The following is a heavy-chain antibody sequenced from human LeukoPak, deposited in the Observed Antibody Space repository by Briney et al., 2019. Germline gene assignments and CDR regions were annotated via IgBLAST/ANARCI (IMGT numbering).Heavy chain of an antibody. D-gene: IGHD2-2*01. CDR2: ISAYNGNT. Sequence: ASVKVSCEASGYTFTSYGISWVRQAPGQGLEWMGWISAYNGNTNYAQKLQGRVTMTTDTSTSTAYMELRSLRSDDTAVYYCARRYCSSTSCQLSNWGQGTLVTVSS. J-gene: IGHJ4*02. CDR1: GYTFTSYG. V-gene: IGHV1-18*01. CDR3: ARRYCSSTSCQLSN.